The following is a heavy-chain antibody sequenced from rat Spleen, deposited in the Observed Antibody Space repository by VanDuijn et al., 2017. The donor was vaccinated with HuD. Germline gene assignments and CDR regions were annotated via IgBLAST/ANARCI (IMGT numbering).Heavy chain of an antibody. CDR1: GFTFSDFD. CDR2: ISYEGSST. CDR3: ARETGYNSYFDY. J-gene: IGHJ2*01. V-gene: IGHV5-22*01. Sequence: EVRLVESGGGLVQPGRSLKLSCAASGFTFSDFDMAWVRQAPTKGLEWVASISYEGSSTYYGDSVKGRFTISRDNAKSTLYLQMNSLRSEDTATYYCARETGYNSYFDYWGQGVMVTVSS. D-gene: IGHD1-4*01.